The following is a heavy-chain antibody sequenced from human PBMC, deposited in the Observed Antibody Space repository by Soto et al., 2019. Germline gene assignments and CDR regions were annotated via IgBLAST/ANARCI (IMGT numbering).Heavy chain of an antibody. V-gene: IGHV5-51*01. CDR1: GFSFSKYT. CDR2: IHPGDSDT. Sequence: GESLKISCEGSGFSFSKYTVGWVRQIPGKGLEWMGIIHPGDSDTRYSPSFQGQVTISADKSISTAYLQWSSLKASDTAMYYCASSSRDYYYYGMDVWGQGTTVTVSS. J-gene: IGHJ6*02. D-gene: IGHD3-10*01. CDR3: ASSSRDYYYYGMDV.